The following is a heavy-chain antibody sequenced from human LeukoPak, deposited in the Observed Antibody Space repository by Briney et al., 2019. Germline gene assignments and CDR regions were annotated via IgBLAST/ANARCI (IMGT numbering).Heavy chain of an antibody. Sequence: SETLSLTCTVSGGSISSYYWSWIRQPPGQGLEWIGYIYYSGSTNYNPSLKSRVTISVDTSKNQFSLKLSSVTAADPAVYYCARGGVTPDYGDLRAYYYYMDVWGKGTTVTVSS. CDR1: GGSISSYY. D-gene: IGHD4-17*01. J-gene: IGHJ6*03. CDR3: ARGGVTPDYGDLRAYYYYMDV. CDR2: IYYSGST. V-gene: IGHV4-59*01.